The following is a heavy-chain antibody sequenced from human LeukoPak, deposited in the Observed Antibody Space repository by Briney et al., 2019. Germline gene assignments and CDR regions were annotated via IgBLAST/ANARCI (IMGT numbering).Heavy chain of an antibody. J-gene: IGHJ4*02. Sequence: GGSLRLSCSASGFTFSDFGMHWVRQAPGKGLEWVAVIWYDGTKKYYADSVKGRFTISRDDSKNTLYLQMNSLRPEDTAVYYCARDLCSTTSCLDYWGQGTLVTVSS. CDR2: IWYDGTKK. CDR1: GFTFSDFG. D-gene: IGHD2-2*01. V-gene: IGHV3-33*01. CDR3: ARDLCSTTSCLDY.